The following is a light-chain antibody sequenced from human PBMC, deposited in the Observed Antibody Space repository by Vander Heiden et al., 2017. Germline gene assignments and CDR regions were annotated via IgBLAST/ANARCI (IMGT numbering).Light chain of an antibody. Sequence: EIVLTQSPATLSLSPGARATLSCRASQSVVRYLAWYKQRPGQAPRLLIYDASKRATGIPARFSGSGSGTDFTLTISSLQSEDSAVYYCLQRNIWPLTFGGGTRVEIK. CDR1: QSVVRY. V-gene: IGKV3-11*01. CDR2: DAS. CDR3: LQRNIWPLT. J-gene: IGKJ4*01.